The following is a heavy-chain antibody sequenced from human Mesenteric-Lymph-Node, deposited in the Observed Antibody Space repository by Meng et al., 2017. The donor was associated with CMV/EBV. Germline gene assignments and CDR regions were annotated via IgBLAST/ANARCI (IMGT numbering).Heavy chain of an antibody. CDR2: INHSGST. J-gene: IGHJ4*02. CDR3: ARGSSYDILTGYFDY. D-gene: IGHD3-9*01. Sequence: VQLPPGGAGLLQPSETLSVTCAVYGGSFSGYYWNWIRQSPEKGLEWIGEINHSGSTTYNPSFTSRIIISVDTSTNQISLNMSSVTAADTAVYYCARGSSYDILTGYFDYWGQGALVTVSS. CDR1: GGSFSGYY. V-gene: IGHV4-34*01.